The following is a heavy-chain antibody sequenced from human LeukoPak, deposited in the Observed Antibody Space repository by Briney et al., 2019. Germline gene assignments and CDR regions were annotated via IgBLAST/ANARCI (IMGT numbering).Heavy chain of an antibody. Sequence: SETLSLTCTVSGDSISNYYWSWIRQPPGKGLEWIGNIYYSGSAYYNPSLKSRLTISVDTSKNQFSLKLSSVTAADTAVYYCARCISMVRGVIRPPDYWGQGTLVTVSS. J-gene: IGHJ4*02. D-gene: IGHD3-10*01. CDR2: IYYSGSA. V-gene: IGHV4-59*08. CDR1: GDSISNYY. CDR3: ARCISMVRGVIRPPDY.